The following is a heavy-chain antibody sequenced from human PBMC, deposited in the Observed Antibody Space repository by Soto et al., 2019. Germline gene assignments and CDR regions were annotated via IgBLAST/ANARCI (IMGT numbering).Heavy chain of an antibody. CDR2: ISSSSSTI. V-gene: IGHV3-48*02. J-gene: IGHJ5*02. CDR3: ARELSLGYSYAYNWFDP. D-gene: IGHD5-18*01. CDR1: GFTFSSYS. Sequence: GGSLRLSCAASGFTFSSYSMNWVRQAPGKGLEWVSYISSSSSTIYYADSVKGRFTISRDNAKNSLYLQMNSLRDEDTAVYYCARELSLGYSYAYNWFDPWGQGTLVTVSS.